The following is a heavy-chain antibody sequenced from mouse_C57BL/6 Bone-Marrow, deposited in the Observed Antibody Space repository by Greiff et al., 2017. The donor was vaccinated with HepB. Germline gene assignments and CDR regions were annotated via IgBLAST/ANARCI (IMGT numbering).Heavy chain of an antibody. CDR1: GYAFSSSW. CDR2: IYPGDGDT. CDR3: ARGVITTPAY. J-gene: IGHJ3*01. V-gene: IGHV1-82*01. Sequence: VQRVESGPELVKPGASVKISCKASGYAFSSSWMNWVKQRPGKGLEWIGRIYPGDGDTKYNGKFKGKATLTADKSSSTAYMQLSSLTSEDSAVYFCARGVITTPAYWGQGTLVTVSA. D-gene: IGHD1-1*01.